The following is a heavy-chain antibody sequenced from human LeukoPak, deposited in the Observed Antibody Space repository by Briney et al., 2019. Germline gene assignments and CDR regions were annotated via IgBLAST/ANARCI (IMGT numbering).Heavy chain of an antibody. D-gene: IGHD6-19*01. CDR2: VGHSGSA. CDR1: GGSFSAFF. V-gene: IGHV4-34*01. Sequence: SETLSLTCAVSGGSFSAFFWRWIRQPPGKGLEWIGDVGHSGSADYNPSLKSRVTISVDTSKNQFSLKLSSVTAADTAVYYCDGGWYGVIDYWGQGTLVTVSS. J-gene: IGHJ4*02. CDR3: DGGWYGVIDY.